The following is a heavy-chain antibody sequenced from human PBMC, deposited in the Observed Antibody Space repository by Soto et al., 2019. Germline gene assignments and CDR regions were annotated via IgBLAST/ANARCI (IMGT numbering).Heavy chain of an antibody. CDR1: GYTFTSYG. V-gene: IGHV1-18*04. Sequence: ASVKVSCKASGYTFTSYGISWVRQAPGQGIEWMGWISAYNDNTNYAQKLQGRVTMTTDTSTSTAYMELRSLRSDDTAVYYCASSRSVGDGMDVWGQGTTVTVSS. CDR2: ISAYNDNT. CDR3: ASSRSVGDGMDV. J-gene: IGHJ6*02.